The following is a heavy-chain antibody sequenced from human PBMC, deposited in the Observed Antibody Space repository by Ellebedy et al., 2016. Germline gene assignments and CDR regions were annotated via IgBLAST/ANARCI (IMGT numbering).Heavy chain of an antibody. CDR1: GFIFSNYA. V-gene: IGHV3-23*01. CDR3: AKPQAGILTGFYPEAAFDI. J-gene: IGHJ3*02. CDR2: ISGGGSSS. D-gene: IGHD3-9*01. Sequence: GGSLRLXXEASGFIFSNYAMTWVRQPPGKGLEWVSGISGGGSSSSYADSVKGRFTTSRDNSNNTLYLQMNSLRAEDTALYYCAKPQAGILTGFYPEAAFDIWGQGTMVTVSP.